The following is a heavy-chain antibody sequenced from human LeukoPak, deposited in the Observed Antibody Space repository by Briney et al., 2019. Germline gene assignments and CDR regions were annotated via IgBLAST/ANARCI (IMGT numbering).Heavy chain of an antibody. Sequence: PSQTLSLTCTVSGGSISSGSYYWSWIRQPAGKGLEWIGRIYTSGSTNYNPSLKSRVTISVDTSKNQFSLKLSSVTAADTAVYYCAGEVPDDAFDIWGQGTMVTVSS. J-gene: IGHJ3*02. CDR3: AGEVPDDAFDI. D-gene: IGHD1-1*01. CDR1: GGSISSGSYY. V-gene: IGHV4-61*02. CDR2: IYTSGST.